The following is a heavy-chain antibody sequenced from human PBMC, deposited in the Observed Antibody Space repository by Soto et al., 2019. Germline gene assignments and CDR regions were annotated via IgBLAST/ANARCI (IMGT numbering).Heavy chain of an antibody. Sequence: GESLKISCKGSGYSFTGYWIGWVRQMPGKGLEWMGIIYPGDSDTRYSPSFQGQVTISADKSISTAYLQWSSLKASDTAMYYCARVPAYYYDSSGRNWFDPWGQGTLVTVSS. CDR1: GYSFTGYW. CDR3: ARVPAYYYDSSGRNWFDP. CDR2: IYPGDSDT. J-gene: IGHJ5*02. V-gene: IGHV5-51*01. D-gene: IGHD3-22*01.